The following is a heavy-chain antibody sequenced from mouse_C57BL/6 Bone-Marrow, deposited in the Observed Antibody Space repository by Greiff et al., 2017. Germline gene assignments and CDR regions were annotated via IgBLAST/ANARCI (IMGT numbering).Heavy chain of an antibody. CDR1: GFTFSSYA. CDR2: ISDGGSYT. V-gene: IGHV5-4*01. Sequence: EVQLVESGGGLVKPGGSLKLSCAASGFTFSSYAMSWVRQTPEKRLEWVATISDGGSYTYYPDNVKGRFTISRDNAKNNLYLQMSHLKSEDTAMYYCARIDYGGQGTTLTVSS. J-gene: IGHJ2*01. CDR3: ARIDY.